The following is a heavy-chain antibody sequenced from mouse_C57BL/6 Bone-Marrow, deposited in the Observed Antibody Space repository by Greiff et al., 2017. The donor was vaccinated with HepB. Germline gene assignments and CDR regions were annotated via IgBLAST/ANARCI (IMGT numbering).Heavy chain of an antibody. CDR3: AREDYYGSAWFAY. CDR1: GFTFSDYY. V-gene: IGHV5-16*01. Sequence: DVKLVESEGGLVQPGSSMKLSCTASGFTFSDYYMAWVRQVPEKGLEWVANINYDGSSTYYLDSLKSRFIISRDNAKNILYLQMSSLKSEDTATYYCAREDYYGSAWFAYWGQGTLVTVSA. D-gene: IGHD1-1*01. J-gene: IGHJ3*01. CDR2: INYDGSST.